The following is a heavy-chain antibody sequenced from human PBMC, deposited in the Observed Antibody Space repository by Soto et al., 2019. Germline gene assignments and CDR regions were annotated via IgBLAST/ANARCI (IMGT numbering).Heavy chain of an antibody. CDR2: ISYDGSNT. J-gene: IGHJ6*02. D-gene: IGHD3-10*02. CDR1: GFTFSRFS. CDR3: ARDHGMFLSYYYYGMDV. V-gene: IGHV3-30-3*01. Sequence: QVQLVESGGGVVQPGRSLTLSCAASGFTFSRFSMHWLRQAPGKGLAWVAVISYDGSNTHYAESVKGRFNISRDDSKNTVFLQMNNLRGEDSAVYYCARDHGMFLSYYYYGMDVWGQGTTVSVSS.